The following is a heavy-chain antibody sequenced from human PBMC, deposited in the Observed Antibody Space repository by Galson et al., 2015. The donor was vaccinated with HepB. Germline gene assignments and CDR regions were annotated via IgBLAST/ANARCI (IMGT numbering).Heavy chain of an antibody. CDR1: GFTFSSYV. D-gene: IGHD6-13*01. V-gene: IGHV3-30-3*01. J-gene: IGHJ4*02. CDR3: ARRNHNGYSSSWYVTSLVY. CDR2: ISYDGNNK. Sequence: SLRLSCAASGFTFSSYVMHWVRQAPGKGLEWVAVISYDGNNKYYADSVKGRFTISRDNSKNTLYLQMNSLRPEDTAVYYCARRNHNGYSSSWYVTSLVYWGQGTLVTVSS.